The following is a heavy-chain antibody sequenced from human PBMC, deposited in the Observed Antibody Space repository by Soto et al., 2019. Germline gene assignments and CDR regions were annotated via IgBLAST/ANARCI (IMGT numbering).Heavy chain of an antibody. CDR3: AREGYYDSSGYYYVES. CDR2: IYYSGST. CDR1: GGSISSYY. Sequence: PSETLSLTCTVSGGSISSYYWSWIRQPPGKGLEWIGYIYYSGSTNYNPSLKSRVTISVDTSKNQFSLKLSSVTAADTAVYYCAREGYYDSSGYYYVESWGQGTLVTVSS. J-gene: IGHJ4*02. V-gene: IGHV4-59*01. D-gene: IGHD3-22*01.